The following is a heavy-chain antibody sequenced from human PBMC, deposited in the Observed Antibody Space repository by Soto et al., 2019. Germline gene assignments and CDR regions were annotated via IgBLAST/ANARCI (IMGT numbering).Heavy chain of an antibody. Sequence: SETLSLTCTVSGGSISSGGYYWSWIRQHPGKGLEWIGYIYYSGSTYYNPSLKSRVTISVDTSKNQFSLKLSSVTAADTAVYYCARDKVGATGVDYYYYGMDVWGQGTKVTVSS. CDR2: IYYSGST. CDR1: GGSISSGGYY. CDR3: ARDKVGATGVDYYYYGMDV. J-gene: IGHJ6*02. V-gene: IGHV4-31*03. D-gene: IGHD1-26*01.